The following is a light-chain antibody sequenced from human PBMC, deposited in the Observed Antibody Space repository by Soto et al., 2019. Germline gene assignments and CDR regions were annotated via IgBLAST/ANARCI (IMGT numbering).Light chain of an antibody. Sequence: EIVLTQSPGTLSLSPGERATLSCRASQSVSNNYLAWYQQKPGQAPRLLIYDGSNRATGIPARFSGSGSGTDFTLTISSLEPEDFAVYYCQQRSNWPTFGGGTKVDIK. J-gene: IGKJ4*01. CDR1: QSVSNNY. CDR3: QQRSNWPT. V-gene: IGKV3-11*01. CDR2: DGS.